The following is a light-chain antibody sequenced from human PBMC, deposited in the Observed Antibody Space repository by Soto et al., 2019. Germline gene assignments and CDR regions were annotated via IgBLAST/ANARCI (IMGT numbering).Light chain of an antibody. Sequence: DIQMTQSPSSLSASVGDRVTITCRASQSISSYLNWYQQKPGKAPKLLIYAASSLQSGVPSRFSGRGSGTDFTLTISSLQPEDFATYYCQQSYSTPYPFGQGTQLEIK. J-gene: IGKJ2*01. CDR3: QQSYSTPYP. CDR2: AAS. CDR1: QSISSY. V-gene: IGKV1-39*01.